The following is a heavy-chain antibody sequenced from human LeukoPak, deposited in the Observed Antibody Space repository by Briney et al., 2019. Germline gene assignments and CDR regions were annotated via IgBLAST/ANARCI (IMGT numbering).Heavy chain of an antibody. V-gene: IGHV4-38-2*02. CDR2: IYHSGST. D-gene: IGHD3-9*01. CDR3: ATLTYYDILTGYYGMDV. Sequence: SETLSLTCTVSGYSISSGYYWGWIRQPPGKGLEWIGSIYHSGSTYYNPSLKSRVTISVDTSKNQFSLELSSVTAADTAVYYCATLTYYDILTGYYGMDVWGQGTTVTVSS. J-gene: IGHJ6*02. CDR1: GYSISSGYY.